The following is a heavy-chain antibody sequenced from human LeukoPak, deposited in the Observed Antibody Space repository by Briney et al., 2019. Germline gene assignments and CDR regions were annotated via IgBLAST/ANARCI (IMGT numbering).Heavy chain of an antibody. Sequence: PGGSLRLSCAASGFTVSSNYMSWVRQAPGKGLEWVSVIYSGGSTYYADSVKGRFTISRDNSKNTLYLQMNGLRAEDTAVFYCAKDSSFGDYRAYIDYWGQGTLVTVSS. CDR2: IYSGGST. V-gene: IGHV3-53*05. J-gene: IGHJ4*02. CDR3: AKDSSFGDYRAYIDY. CDR1: GFTVSSNY. D-gene: IGHD4-11*01.